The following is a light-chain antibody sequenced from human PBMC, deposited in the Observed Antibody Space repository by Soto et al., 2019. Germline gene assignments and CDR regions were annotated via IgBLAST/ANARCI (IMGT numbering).Light chain of an antibody. J-gene: IGKJ3*01. CDR3: PQYGSSPFT. CDR1: QSVSSPY. V-gene: IGKV3-20*01. CDR2: GAS. Sequence: EVVLTQSPVTLSLSPGERATLSCRASQSVSSPYLAWYQQKPGQPPRLLIYGASSRATDIPDRFIGSGSGTEFTPTIARLAPEDFAMYYCPQYGSSPFTFGPGTKVDI.